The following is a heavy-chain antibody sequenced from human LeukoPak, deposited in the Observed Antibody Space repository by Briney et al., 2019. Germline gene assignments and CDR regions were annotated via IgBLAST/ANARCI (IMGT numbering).Heavy chain of an antibody. CDR3: ARRAPYGSVDY. CDR1: GGSLSSYY. Sequence: PSETLSLTCTVSGGSLSSYYWSWIRQPPGKGLEWIGYIYYTGSTNYNPSLKSRVTISVDTSKNQFSVRLSSVTAADTAVYYCARRAPYGSVDYWGQGTLVTVSS. CDR2: IYYTGST. J-gene: IGHJ4*02. D-gene: IGHD1-26*01. V-gene: IGHV4-59*01.